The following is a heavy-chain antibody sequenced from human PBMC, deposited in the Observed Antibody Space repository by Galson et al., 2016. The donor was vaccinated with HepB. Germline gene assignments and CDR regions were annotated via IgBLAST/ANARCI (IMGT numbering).Heavy chain of an antibody. Sequence: SLRLSCAASGFTFNNYAMSWVRQAPGKGLEWVSGISGSGDVTYFGNSVEGRFTISRDNSKNTLFLQMNSLRAEDTAVYYCGEDERCSGSTCYVGVWGQGTTVTVSS. J-gene: IGHJ6*02. D-gene: IGHD2-15*01. V-gene: IGHV3-23*01. CDR3: GEDERCSGSTCYVGV. CDR1: GFTFNNYA. CDR2: ISGSGDVT.